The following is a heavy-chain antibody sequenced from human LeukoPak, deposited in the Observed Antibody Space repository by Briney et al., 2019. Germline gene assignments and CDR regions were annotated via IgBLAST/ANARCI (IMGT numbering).Heavy chain of an antibody. J-gene: IGHJ4*02. CDR2: IYYSGST. V-gene: IGHV4-39*01. CDR1: GGSISSNSYY. Sequence: SETLSLTCAVSGGSISSNSYYWGWIRQPPGKGLEWIGSIYYSGSTYYNPSLKSRVTISVDTSKNQFSLKLSSVTAADTAVYYCARQPSCSGGSCYFFRWGQGTLVTVSS. D-gene: IGHD2-15*01. CDR3: ARQPSCSGGSCYFFR.